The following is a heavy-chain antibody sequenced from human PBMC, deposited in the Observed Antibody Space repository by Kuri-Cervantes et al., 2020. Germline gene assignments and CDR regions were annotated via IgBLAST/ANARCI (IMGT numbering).Heavy chain of an antibody. D-gene: IGHD5-18*01. Sequence: SQTLSLTCAVYGGSFSGYYWSWIRQPPGKGLEWIGEINHSGSTNYNPSLKSRVTISVDTSKSQFSLKLSSVTAADTAVYYCARRSTDTAMVFDYWGQGTLVTVSS. J-gene: IGHJ4*02. CDR3: ARRSTDTAMVFDY. CDR1: GGSFSGYY. V-gene: IGHV4-34*01. CDR2: INHSGST.